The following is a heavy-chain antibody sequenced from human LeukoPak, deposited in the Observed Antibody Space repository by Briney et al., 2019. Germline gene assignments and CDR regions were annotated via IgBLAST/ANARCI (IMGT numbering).Heavy chain of an antibody. CDR2: INHSGST. Sequence: SETLSLTCAVYGGSFIGFHWNWIRQPPGKGLEWIGDINHSGSTNYNPSLTSRVTISVDPSKNQFSLNLSSVTAADTAVYSCAHPPYYYKATGYSVAWGQGTLVTVSS. J-gene: IGHJ5*02. CDR1: GGSFIGFH. D-gene: IGHD3-22*01. CDR3: AHPPYYYKATGYSVA. V-gene: IGHV4-34*01.